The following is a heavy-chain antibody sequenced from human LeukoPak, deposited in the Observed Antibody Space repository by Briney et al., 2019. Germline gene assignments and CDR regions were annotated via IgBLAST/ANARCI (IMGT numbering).Heavy chain of an antibody. CDR2: INHSGST. J-gene: IGHJ4*02. CDR3: ARNYYYDSRGYNYVYDY. Sequence: ASETLSLTCAVYGGSFSGYYWSWIRQPPGKGLEWIGEINHSGSTNYNPSLKSRVTISVDTSKNQFSLKLSSVTAADTAVYYCARNYYYDSRGYNYVYDYWGQGTLVTVSS. D-gene: IGHD3-22*01. CDR1: GGSFSGYY. V-gene: IGHV4-34*01.